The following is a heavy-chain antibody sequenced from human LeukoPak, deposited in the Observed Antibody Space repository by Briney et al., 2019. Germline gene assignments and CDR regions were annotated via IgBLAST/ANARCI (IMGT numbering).Heavy chain of an antibody. D-gene: IGHD5-12*01. V-gene: IGHV3-30*18. CDR3: AKDYSGYDWVY. J-gene: IGHJ4*02. Sequence: GVSLRLSCAASGFTFSSYGMHWVRQAPGKGLEWVAVISYDGSNKYYADSVKGRFTISRDNSKNTLYLQMNSLRAEDTAVYYCAKDYSGYDWVYWGQGTLVTVSS. CDR1: GFTFSSYG. CDR2: ISYDGSNK.